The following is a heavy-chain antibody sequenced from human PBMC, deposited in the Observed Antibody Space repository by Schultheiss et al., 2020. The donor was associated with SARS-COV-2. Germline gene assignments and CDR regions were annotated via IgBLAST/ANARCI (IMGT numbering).Heavy chain of an antibody. J-gene: IGHJ6*02. V-gene: IGHV3-21*01. CDR2: ISSSSSYI. CDR3: ARGYDSSGYYLYYYYYGMDV. Sequence: GGSLRLSCAASGFTFSSYPMNWVRQAPGKGLEWVSSISSSSSYIYYADSVKGRFTISRDNAKNSLYLQMNSLRAEDTAVYYCARGYDSSGYYLYYYYYGMDVWGQGTTVTVSS. CDR1: GFTFSSYP. D-gene: IGHD3-22*01.